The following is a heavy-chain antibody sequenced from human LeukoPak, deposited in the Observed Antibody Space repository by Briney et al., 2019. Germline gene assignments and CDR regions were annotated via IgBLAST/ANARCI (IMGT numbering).Heavy chain of an antibody. D-gene: IGHD6-13*01. V-gene: IGHV1-69*06. J-gene: IGHJ5*02. CDR1: GGTFSSYA. CDR2: IIPIFGTA. Sequence: ASVKVSCKASGGTFSSYAISWVRQAPGRGLEWMGGIIPIFGTANYAQKFQGRVTITADKSTSTAYMELSSLRSEDTAVYYCARLSGAAAFDPWGQGTLVTVSS. CDR3: ARLSGAAAFDP.